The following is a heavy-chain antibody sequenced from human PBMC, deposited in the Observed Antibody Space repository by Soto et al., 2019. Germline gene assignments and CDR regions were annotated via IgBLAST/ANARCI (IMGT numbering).Heavy chain of an antibody. CDR2: IWYDGSNK. V-gene: IGHV3-33*01. J-gene: IGHJ4*02. D-gene: IGHD2-2*01. CDR3: ARECIVVVPAAENYYFDY. Sequence: QVQLVESGGGVVQPGRSLRLSCAASGFTFSSYGMHWVRQAPGKGLEWVAVIWYDGSNKYYADSVKGRFTISRDNSKNTLYLQMNSLRAEDTAVYYCARECIVVVPAAENYYFDYWGQGTLVTVSS. CDR1: GFTFSSYG.